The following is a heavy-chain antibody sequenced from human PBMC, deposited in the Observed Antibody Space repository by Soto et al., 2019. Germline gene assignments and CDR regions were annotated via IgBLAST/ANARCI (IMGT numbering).Heavy chain of an antibody. CDR1: GGSMRSDNYF. CDR2: IYYSGSA. Sequence: QVRLQESGPGLVKPSQTLSLTCTVSGGSMRSDNYFWSWIRQPPGKVLEWFVYIYYSGSAYYNPSLERRTTMSVDTSKKQFSLKLTSVTAADTVIYYWARLKYSQIVSDPAYRGSHWFDPWGQGVLVTVSS. V-gene: IGHV4-30-4*01. D-gene: IGHD5-18*01. J-gene: IGHJ5*02. CDR3: ARLKYSQIVSDPAYRGSHWFDP.